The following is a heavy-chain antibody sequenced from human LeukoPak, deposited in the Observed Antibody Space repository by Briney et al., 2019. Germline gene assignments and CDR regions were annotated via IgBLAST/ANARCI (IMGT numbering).Heavy chain of an antibody. CDR2: ISSSSSYI. Sequence: PGGSLRLSCAASGFTFSSYSMNWVRQAPGKGLEWVSSISSSSSYIYYADSAKGRFTISRDNAKNSLYLQMNSLRAEDTAVYYCAREDSSGPFDWFDPWGQGTLVTVSS. V-gene: IGHV3-21*01. D-gene: IGHD6-19*01. CDR1: GFTFSSYS. J-gene: IGHJ5*02. CDR3: AREDSSGPFDWFDP.